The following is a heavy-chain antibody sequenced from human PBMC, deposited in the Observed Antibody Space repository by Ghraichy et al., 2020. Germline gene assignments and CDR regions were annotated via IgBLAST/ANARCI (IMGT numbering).Heavy chain of an antibody. D-gene: IGHD5/OR15-5a*01. CDR1: GFTFSSYS. Sequence: LSLTCAASGFTFSSYSMNWVRQAPGKGLEWVSYISSSSSTIYYADSLKGRFTISRDNAKNSLYLQMNSLRAEDTAVYYCARAEGPLRSFDYWGQGTLVT. CDR3: ARAEGPLRSFDY. J-gene: IGHJ4*02. V-gene: IGHV3-48*04. CDR2: ISSSSSTI.